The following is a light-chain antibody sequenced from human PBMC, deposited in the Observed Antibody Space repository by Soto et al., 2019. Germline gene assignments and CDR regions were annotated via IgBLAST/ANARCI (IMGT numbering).Light chain of an antibody. J-gene: IGKJ3*01. CDR1: QSSTNY. Sequence: DIQMTQSPSSLSASVRDRVTITGLARQSSTNYLAWYQQKPGKVPKLLLYAASTLQSGVTSRFSGSGSGTDFTLTISSLQPEDDATFYCQEYVSAPFTFGTGTKVDIK. CDR2: AAS. V-gene: IGKV1-27*01. CDR3: QEYVSAPFT.